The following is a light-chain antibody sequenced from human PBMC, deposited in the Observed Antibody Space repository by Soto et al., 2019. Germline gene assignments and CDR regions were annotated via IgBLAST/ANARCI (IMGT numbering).Light chain of an antibody. CDR2: AAS. J-gene: IGKJ1*01. Sequence: DIQMTQSPSSLSASVGDRVTITCRASQSISVYLNWYQRKPGKAPNLLIYAASSLQSGVPSRFSGSGSGTDFTLTISSLQPEDFATYYCQQSYSTPRTFGQGTKVEIK. CDR3: QQSYSTPRT. CDR1: QSISVY. V-gene: IGKV1-39*01.